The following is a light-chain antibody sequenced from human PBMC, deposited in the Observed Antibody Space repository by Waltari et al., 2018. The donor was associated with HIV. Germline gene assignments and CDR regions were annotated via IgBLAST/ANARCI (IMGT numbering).Light chain of an antibody. CDR3: QQYDNRSPLT. J-gene: IGKJ4*01. CDR1: QTVSSH. V-gene: IGKV3-15*01. CDR2: GAS. Sequence: EIVMTQSPATLSASPGERVTLACRASQTVSSHLAWYQQRPGQAPRLIIYGASNRATNIPARFSGSGSGTEFALNINSLQSEDFAIYYCQQYDNRSPLTFGGGTKVEI.